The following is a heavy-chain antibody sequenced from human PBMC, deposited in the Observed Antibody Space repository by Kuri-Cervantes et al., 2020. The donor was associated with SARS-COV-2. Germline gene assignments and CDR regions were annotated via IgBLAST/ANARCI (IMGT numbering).Heavy chain of an antibody. V-gene: IGHV3-53*01. Sequence: GESLKISCAASGFTFSSYAMSWVRQAPGKGPEWVSVIYSGGSTYYADSVKGRFTISRDNSKNTLYLQMNSLRAEDTAVYYCARALGNYWGQGTLVTVSS. CDR2: IYSGGST. J-gene: IGHJ4*02. CDR1: GFTFSSYA. CDR3: ARALGNY.